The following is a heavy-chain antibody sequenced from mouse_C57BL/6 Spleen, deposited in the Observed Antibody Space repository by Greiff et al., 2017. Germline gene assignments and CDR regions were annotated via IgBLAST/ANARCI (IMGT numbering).Heavy chain of an antibody. Sequence: EVKLVESGGGLVKPGGSLKLSCAASGFTFSSYAMSWVRQTPEKRLEWVATISDGGSYTYYPDNVKGRITISRDNAKNNLYLQMSHLKSEDTTMYYCARVGDAGYAMGYWGQGASVTVSS. CDR3: ARVGDAGYAMGY. V-gene: IGHV5-4*03. D-gene: IGHD3-1*01. J-gene: IGHJ4*01. CDR2: ISDGGSYT. CDR1: GFTFSSYA.